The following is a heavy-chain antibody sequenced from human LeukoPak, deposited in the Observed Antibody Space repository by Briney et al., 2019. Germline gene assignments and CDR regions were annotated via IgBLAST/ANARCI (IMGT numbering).Heavy chain of an antibody. CDR1: GYTFTSYY. CDR3: ARSKPLITMVRGVKVWFDP. J-gene: IGHJ5*02. D-gene: IGHD3-10*01. Sequence: ASVKVSCKASGYTFTSYYMHWVLQAPGQGLEWMGIIDPSGGSTSYAQKFQGRVTMTRDMSTSTVYMELSSLRSEDTAVYYCARSKPLITMVRGVKVWFDPWGQGTLVTVSS. CDR2: IDPSGGST. V-gene: IGHV1-46*01.